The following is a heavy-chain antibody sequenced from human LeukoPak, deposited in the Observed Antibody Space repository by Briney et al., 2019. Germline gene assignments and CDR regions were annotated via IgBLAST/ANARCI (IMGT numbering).Heavy chain of an antibody. CDR1: GYTFTSYY. Sequence: ASVKVSCKASGYTFTSYYMHWVRQAPGQGLEWMGIINPSGGSTSYAQKFQGRVTMTRDTSTSTVYMELSSLRSEDTAVYYCARVRGSGSYLGGGAFDIWGQGTMVTVSS. J-gene: IGHJ3*02. CDR3: ARVRGSGSYLGGGAFDI. V-gene: IGHV1-46*01. D-gene: IGHD1-26*01. CDR2: INPSGGST.